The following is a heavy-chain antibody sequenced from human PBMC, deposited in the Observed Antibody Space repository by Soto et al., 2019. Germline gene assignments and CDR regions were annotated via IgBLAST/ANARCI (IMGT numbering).Heavy chain of an antibody. D-gene: IGHD3-3*01. CDR1: GFTVSSNY. CDR2: VYRGGDT. CDR3: AREAIFGLTMHYYHYMDV. J-gene: IGHJ6*03. Sequence: PGGALRLSCAASGFTVSSNYMSWIRQAPEKGLEWVSVVYRGGDTNYADSVKGRFTISRDTSKNTLYLQMHSLRAEDTAVYYCAREAIFGLTMHYYHYMDVWGKGTTVTVSS. V-gene: IGHV3-66*01.